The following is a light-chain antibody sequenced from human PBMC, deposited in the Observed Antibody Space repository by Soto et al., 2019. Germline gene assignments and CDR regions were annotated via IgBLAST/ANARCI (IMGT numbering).Light chain of an antibody. CDR3: SSYTTRSTVV. Sequence: QSALTQPASVSGSPGQSITISCTGTSSDVGAYNYVSWYQHLPGKAPKLMIFEVTNRPSGVSNRFSGSQSGNTASLTISGLQAEGEADYYCSSYTTRSTVVFGAGIK. J-gene: IGLJ2*01. CDR2: EVT. V-gene: IGLV2-14*01. CDR1: SSDVGAYNY.